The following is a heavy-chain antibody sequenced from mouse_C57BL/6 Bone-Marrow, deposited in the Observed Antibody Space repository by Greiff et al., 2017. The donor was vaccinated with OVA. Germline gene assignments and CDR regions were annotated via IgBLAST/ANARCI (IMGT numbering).Heavy chain of an antibody. D-gene: IGHD1-1*02. CDR2: ISYDGSN. Sequence: EVKLQESGPGLVKPSQSLSLTCSVTGYSITSGYYWNWIRQFPGNKLEWMGYISYDGSNNYNPSLKNRISITRDTSKNQFFLKLNSVTTEDTATYYCARRLYYYAMDYWGQGTSVTVSS. CDR3: ARRLYYYAMDY. J-gene: IGHJ4*01. CDR1: GYSITSGYY. V-gene: IGHV3-6*01.